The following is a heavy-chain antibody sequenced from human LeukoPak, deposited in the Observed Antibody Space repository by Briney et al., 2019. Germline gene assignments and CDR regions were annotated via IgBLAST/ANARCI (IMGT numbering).Heavy chain of an antibody. CDR3: ARAASYGSGSYGSKWFDP. CDR1: GYTFTGYY. D-gene: IGHD3-10*01. J-gene: IGHJ5*02. Sequence: ASVKVSCKASGYTFTGYYMHWVRQAPGQGLEWMGWINPNSGGTNYAQKFQGRVTMTRDTSISTAYMEPSRLRSDDTAVYYCARAASYGSGSYGSKWFDPWGQGTLVTVSS. V-gene: IGHV1-2*02. CDR2: INPNSGGT.